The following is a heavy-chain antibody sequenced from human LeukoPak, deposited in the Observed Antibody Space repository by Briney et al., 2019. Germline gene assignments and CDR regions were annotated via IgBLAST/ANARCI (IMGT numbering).Heavy chain of an antibody. CDR3: AREGAAAEDVNWFDP. J-gene: IGHJ5*02. D-gene: IGHD6-25*01. CDR1: GYTFTAYY. Sequence: ASVKVSCKASGYTFTAYYMHWVRQAPGQGLEWMGWINPNSGNTHYAQKFQDRVTMTRDTSISTAYMELNSLRSDDTAVHHCAREGAAAEDVNWFDPWGQGTLVTVSS. CDR2: INPNSGNT. V-gene: IGHV1-2*02.